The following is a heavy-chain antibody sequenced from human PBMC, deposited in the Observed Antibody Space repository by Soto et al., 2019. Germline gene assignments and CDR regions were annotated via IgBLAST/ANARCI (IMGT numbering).Heavy chain of an antibody. D-gene: IGHD6-13*01. V-gene: IGHV4-30-4*01. Sequence: SEPLSLTCTVSGGSISSGDYYWSWIRQPPGKGLEWIGYIYYSGSTYYNPSLKSRVTISVDTSKNQFSLKLSSVTAADTAVYYCARALSSSYLDYWGQGTLVTVS. CDR1: GGSISSGDYY. CDR2: IYYSGST. J-gene: IGHJ4*02. CDR3: ARALSSSYLDY.